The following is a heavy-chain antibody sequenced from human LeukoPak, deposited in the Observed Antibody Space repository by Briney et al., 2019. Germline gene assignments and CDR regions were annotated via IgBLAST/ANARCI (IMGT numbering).Heavy chain of an antibody. D-gene: IGHD3-10*01. V-gene: IGHV4-39*07. Sequence: SETLSLTCTVSGGSISSSSYYWGWIRQPPGKGLEWIGSIYYSGSTYYNPSLKSRVTISVDTSKNQFSLKLSSVTAADTAVYYCARDPPPWWDYYGSGSPPGSYMDVWGKGTTVTVSS. CDR3: ARDPPPWWDYYGSGSPPGSYMDV. CDR1: GGSISSSSYY. J-gene: IGHJ6*03. CDR2: IYYSGST.